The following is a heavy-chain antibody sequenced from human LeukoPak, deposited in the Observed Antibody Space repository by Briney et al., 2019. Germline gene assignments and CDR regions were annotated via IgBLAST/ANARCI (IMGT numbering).Heavy chain of an antibody. V-gene: IGHV3-23*01. CDR1: GLTFSKSA. CDR2: ITDVGDI. CDR3: TRDRGGSPTDVFDY. J-gene: IGHJ4*02. Sequence: GGSLRLSCAASGLTFSKSALAWVRQAPGKGLEWVSTITDVGDIFYTYSVRGRFTISRDNSKNTVYMQMDGLRAEDTAVYYCTRDRGGSPTDVFDYWGQGTLVTVSS. D-gene: IGHD2-15*01.